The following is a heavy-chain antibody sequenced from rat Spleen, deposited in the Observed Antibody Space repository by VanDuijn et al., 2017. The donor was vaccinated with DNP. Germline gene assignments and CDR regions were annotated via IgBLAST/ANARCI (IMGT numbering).Heavy chain of an antibody. CDR2: ISYDGSST. J-gene: IGHJ3*01. V-gene: IGHV5-7*01. D-gene: IGHD1-10*01. Sequence: EVHLVESGGGLVQPGRSLKLSCAASGFTFSDYNMAWVRQAPKKGLEWVATISYDGSSTYYRDSVKGRFTISRDNAKSTLYLQMDSLRSEDTATYYCARPHYNNYGGFAHWGQGTLVTVSS. CDR1: GFTFSDYN. CDR3: ARPHYNNYGGFAH.